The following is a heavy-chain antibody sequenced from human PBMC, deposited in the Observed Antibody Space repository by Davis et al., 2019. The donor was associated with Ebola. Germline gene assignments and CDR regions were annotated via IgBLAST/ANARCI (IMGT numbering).Heavy chain of an antibody. D-gene: IGHD3-16*01. CDR1: GFTFSSYG. J-gene: IGHJ4*02. Sequence: GESLKISCAASGFTFSSYGMHWARQAPGKGLEWAAFIRYDANNKYHADSVKGRFTISRDNSKNTLYLQMNSLRPEDTALYYCAKPYLYGVDYWGQGTLVTVSS. V-gene: IGHV3-30*02. CDR2: IRYDANNK. CDR3: AKPYLYGVDY.